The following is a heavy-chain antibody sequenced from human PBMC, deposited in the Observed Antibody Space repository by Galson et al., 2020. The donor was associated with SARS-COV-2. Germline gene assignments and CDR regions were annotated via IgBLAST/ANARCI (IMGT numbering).Heavy chain of an antibody. V-gene: IGHV3-11*01. CDR1: RFTFSDYY. D-gene: IGHD3-16*01. CDR2: ISSSGTSI. J-gene: IGHJ4*02. CDR3: ARGTGVGGLGTCFGDCFDY. Sequence: AGGSLRLSCAGSRFTFSDYYMTWIRLAPGRGLEWVSSISSSGTSIFYADSVTGRFTISRDNAKNSLFLQMNRLRVDDTAVYYCARGTGVGGLGTCFGDCFDYWGQGALVTVSS.